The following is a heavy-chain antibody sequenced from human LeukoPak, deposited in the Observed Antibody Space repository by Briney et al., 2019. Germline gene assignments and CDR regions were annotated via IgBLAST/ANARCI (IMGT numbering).Heavy chain of an antibody. CDR3: ARIRDGYNDAYDI. D-gene: IGHD5-24*01. J-gene: IGHJ3*02. CDR1: GYTFTNYY. Sequence: ASVKVSCKASGYTFTNYYMHWVRQAPGQGLDWMGIINPSGGGTSYAQKLQGRVTMTRNLSTSTVYMELSSLRSEDTAIYYCARIRDGYNDAYDIWGQGTVVTVPS. CDR2: INPSGGGT. V-gene: IGHV1-46*01.